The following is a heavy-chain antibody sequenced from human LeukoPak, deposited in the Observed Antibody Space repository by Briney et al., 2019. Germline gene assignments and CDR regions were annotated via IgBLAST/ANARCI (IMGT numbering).Heavy chain of an antibody. CDR1: GFTVSSNY. V-gene: IGHV3-66*01. Sequence: GGSLRLSCAASGFTVSSNYMSWVRQAPGKGLEWVSVIYSGGSTYYADSVRGRFTISRDNSKNTLYLQMNSLRAEDTAVYYCARVLSGRIDPWGQGTLVTVSS. CDR2: IYSGGST. D-gene: IGHD2-15*01. CDR3: ARVLSGRIDP. J-gene: IGHJ5*02.